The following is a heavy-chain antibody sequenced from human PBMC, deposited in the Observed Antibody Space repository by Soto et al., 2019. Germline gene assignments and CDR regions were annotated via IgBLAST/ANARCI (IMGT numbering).Heavy chain of an antibody. Sequence: SETLSLTCTVSGGSVSSGSYYWSWIRQPPGKGLEWIGYIYYSGSTNYNPSLKSRVTISVDTSKNQFSLKLSSVTAADTAVYYCARDRDGNWNYSAFDIWGQGTMVTVSS. CDR3: ARDRDGNWNYSAFDI. CDR1: GGSVSSGSYY. D-gene: IGHD1-7*01. CDR2: IYYSGST. V-gene: IGHV4-61*01. J-gene: IGHJ3*02.